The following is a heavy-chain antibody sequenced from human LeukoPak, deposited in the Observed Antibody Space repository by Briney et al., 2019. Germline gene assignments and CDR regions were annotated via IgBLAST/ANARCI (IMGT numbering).Heavy chain of an antibody. CDR1: GGSISSSSYY. J-gene: IGHJ6*02. D-gene: IGHD3-10*01. V-gene: IGHV4-61*05. CDR3: ATSHSGSYSYYYGMDV. Sequence: SETLSLTCTVSGGSISSSSYYWGWIRQPPGKGLEWIGYIYYSGSTNYNPSLKSRVAISVDTSKNQLSLKLSSVTAADTAVYYCATSHSGSYSYYYGMDVWGQGTTVTVSS. CDR2: IYYSGST.